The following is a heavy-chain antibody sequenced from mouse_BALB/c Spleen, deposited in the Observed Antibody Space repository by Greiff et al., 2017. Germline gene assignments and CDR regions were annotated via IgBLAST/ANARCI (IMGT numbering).Heavy chain of an antibody. V-gene: IGHV1-77*01. CDR3: ARKNYGSAYAMDY. D-gene: IGHD1-1*01. J-gene: IGHJ4*01. CDR2: IYPGSGNT. Sequence: VQLQESGAELARPGASVKLSCNASGYTFTDYYINWVKQRTGQGLEWIGEIYPGSGNTYYNEKFKGKATLTADKSSSTAYMQLSILTSEDSAVYYCARKNYGSAYAMDYWGQGTSVTVSS. CDR1: GYTFTDYY.